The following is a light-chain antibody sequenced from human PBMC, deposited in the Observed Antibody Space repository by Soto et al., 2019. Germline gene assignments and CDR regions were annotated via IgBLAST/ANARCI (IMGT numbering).Light chain of an antibody. CDR2: LDT. Sequence: SYELTQPPSVSVSPGQTASITCSGDNLGDKYACWYQQRPGQSPVLVIYLDTKRPSGLPERFSGSNSGNTATLTISETQAMDEADYYCQAWDSSTVVFGGGTKLTVL. CDR3: QAWDSSTVV. V-gene: IGLV3-1*01. J-gene: IGLJ2*01. CDR1: NLGDKY.